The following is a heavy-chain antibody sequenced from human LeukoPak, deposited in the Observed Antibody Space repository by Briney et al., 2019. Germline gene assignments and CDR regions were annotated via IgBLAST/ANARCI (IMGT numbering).Heavy chain of an antibody. J-gene: IGHJ4*02. D-gene: IGHD2-21*02. V-gene: IGHV4-30-2*01. CDR2: IYHSGST. Sequence: SQTLSLTCTVSGGSISSGGYYWSWIRQPPGKGLEWIGYIYHSGSTYYNPSLMSRVTISVDTSKNQFSLKLSSVTAADTAVYYCARAGSGGDYYYWGQGTLVTVSS. CDR3: ARAGSGGDYYY. CDR1: GGSISSGGYY.